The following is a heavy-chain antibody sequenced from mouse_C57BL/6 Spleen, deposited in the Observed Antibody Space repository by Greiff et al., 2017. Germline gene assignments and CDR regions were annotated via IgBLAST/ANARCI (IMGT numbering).Heavy chain of an antibody. J-gene: IGHJ2*01. V-gene: IGHV1-54*01. CDR2: INPGSGGT. Sequence: VQLQESGAELVRPGTSVKVSCKASGYAFTNYLIEWVKQRPGQGLEWIGVINPGSGGTNYNEKFKGKATLTADKSSSTAYMQLSSLTSEDSAVYFCARGNKLGFDYWGQGTTLTVSS. D-gene: IGHD4-1*01. CDR3: ARGNKLGFDY. CDR1: GYAFTNYL.